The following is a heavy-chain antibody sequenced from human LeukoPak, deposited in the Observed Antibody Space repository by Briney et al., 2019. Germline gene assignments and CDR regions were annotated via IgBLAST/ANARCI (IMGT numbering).Heavy chain of an antibody. V-gene: IGHV1-18*01. CDR3: ARGCRLGGGSCYDDY. D-gene: IGHD2-15*01. CDR2: ISAYNGNT. CDR1: GYTFTSYG. J-gene: IGHJ4*02. Sequence: GASVKVSCKASGYTFTSYGISWVRQAPGQGLEWMGWISAYNGNTNHPQKLQGRVTMTTDTSTSTAYMELRSLRSDDTAVYYCARGCRLGGGSCYDDYWGQGTLVIVSS.